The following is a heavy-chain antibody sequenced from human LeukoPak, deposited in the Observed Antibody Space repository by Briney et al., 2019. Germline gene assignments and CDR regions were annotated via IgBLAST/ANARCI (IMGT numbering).Heavy chain of an antibody. D-gene: IGHD1-26*01. CDR3: ARVTVGATADHFDS. CDR2: ISGGSGTI. V-gene: IGHV3-48*01. J-gene: IGHJ4*02. Sequence: PGGSLRLSCAASGFTFTTYSMNWVRQAPGKGLEWISYISGGSGTIYYADSVKGRFTISRDNARNSLYLQLNSLRAEDTAVYFCARVTVGATADHFDSWGQGTLVTVSS. CDR1: GFTFTTYS.